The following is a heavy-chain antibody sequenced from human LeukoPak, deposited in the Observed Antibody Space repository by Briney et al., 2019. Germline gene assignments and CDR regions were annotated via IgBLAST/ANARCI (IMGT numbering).Heavy chain of an antibody. Sequence: GGSLRLSCAASGFTFSSFAMSWVRQAPGKGLEWVSAISGSCGATYYADSVKGRFTISRDNSKNTLYLQMNRLRAEDTAVYYCAKVSRGIVAAMDVWGKGTTVTVSS. CDR1: GFTFSSFA. CDR2: ISGSCGAT. CDR3: AKVSRGIVAAMDV. D-gene: IGHD6-25*01. J-gene: IGHJ6*03. V-gene: IGHV3-23*01.